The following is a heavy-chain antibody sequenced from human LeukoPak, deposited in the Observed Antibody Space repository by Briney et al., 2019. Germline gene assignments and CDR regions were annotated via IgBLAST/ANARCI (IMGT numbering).Heavy chain of an antibody. CDR2: ISAYNGNT. J-gene: IGHJ3*02. V-gene: IGHV1-18*01. CDR3: ARDQGQDDFWSGYYPGGAFDI. Sequence: ASVKVSCKASGYTFTSYGISWVRQAPGQGLEWMGWISAYNGNTNYAQKLQGRVTMTTDTSTSTAYMELRSLRSDDTAVYYCARDQGQDDFWSGYYPGGAFDIWGQGTMVTVSS. CDR1: GYTFTSYG. D-gene: IGHD3-3*01.